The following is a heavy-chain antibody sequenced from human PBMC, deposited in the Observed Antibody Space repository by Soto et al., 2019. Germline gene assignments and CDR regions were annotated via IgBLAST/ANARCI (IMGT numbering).Heavy chain of an antibody. V-gene: IGHV3-7*01. Sequence: EVQLVESGGGLVQPGGSLRLSCAASGFTFSSYWMSWVRQAPGKGLEWVANIKQDGSEKCYVDSVKGRFTISRDNAKNSLYLQMNSLRAEDTAVYYCARAVEDYYDSSGTLRYWGQGTLVTVSS. D-gene: IGHD3-22*01. J-gene: IGHJ4*02. CDR2: IKQDGSEK. CDR3: ARAVEDYYDSSGTLRY. CDR1: GFTFSSYW.